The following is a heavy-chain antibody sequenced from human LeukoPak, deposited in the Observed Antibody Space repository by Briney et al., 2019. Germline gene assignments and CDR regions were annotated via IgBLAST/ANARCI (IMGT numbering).Heavy chain of an antibody. CDR2: IIPILGIA. J-gene: IGHJ6*03. CDR3: ARTGYCTNGVCYAHYYYYYMDA. Sequence: SVKVSCKASGGTSSSYTISWVRQAPGQGLEWMGRIIPILGIANYAQKFQGRVTITADKSASTAYMELSSLRSEDTAVYYCARTGYCTNGVCYAHYYYYYMDAWGKGTTVTVSS. D-gene: IGHD2-8*01. V-gene: IGHV1-69*02. CDR1: GGTSSSYT.